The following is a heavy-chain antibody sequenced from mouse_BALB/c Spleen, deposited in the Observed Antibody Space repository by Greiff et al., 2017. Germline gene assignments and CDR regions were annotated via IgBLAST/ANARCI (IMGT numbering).Heavy chain of an antibody. J-gene: IGHJ1*01. Sequence: QVQLKQSGPGLVQPSQSLSITCTVSGFSLTSYGVHWVRQSPGKGLEWLGVIWSGGSTDYNAAFMSRLSISTDNAKSQVFFKMNSLQANDTAIYYCARKSNGNTGYFDVWGEGTTVTVSS. CDR3: ARKSNGNTGYFDV. CDR2: IWSGGST. D-gene: IGHD2-1*01. V-gene: IGHV2-2*02. CDR1: GFSLTSYG.